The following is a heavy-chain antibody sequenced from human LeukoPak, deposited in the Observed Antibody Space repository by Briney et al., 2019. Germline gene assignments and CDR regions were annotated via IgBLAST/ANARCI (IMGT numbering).Heavy chain of an antibody. CDR3: ARTYLRGSPYYYYYYGMDV. Sequence: ASVKVSCKASGGTFSSYAISWVRQAPGQGLEWMGWISAYNGNTNYAQKLQGRVTMTTDTSTSTAYMELRSLRSDDTAVYYCARTYLRGSPYYYYYYGMDVWGQGTTVTVSS. V-gene: IGHV1-18*01. D-gene: IGHD2/OR15-2a*01. CDR1: GGTFSSYA. CDR2: ISAYNGNT. J-gene: IGHJ6*02.